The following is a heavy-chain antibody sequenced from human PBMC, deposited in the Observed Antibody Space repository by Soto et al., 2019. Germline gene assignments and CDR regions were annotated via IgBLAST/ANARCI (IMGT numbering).Heavy chain of an antibody. D-gene: IGHD5-12*01. V-gene: IGHV3-23*01. CDR3: ARDRGVARCWCDP. CDR1: GFTFTSYA. J-gene: IGHJ5*02. Sequence: EVQLLESVGGLVQPGGSLRLSCAASGFTFTSYAMAWVRQAPGKGLEWVSAVNGSGSRTYYADSVKDRFTISRDNFKNTWYLQMNVLRAEDTAVYYCARDRGVARCWCDPWGRGTLVTVSS. CDR2: VNGSGSRT.